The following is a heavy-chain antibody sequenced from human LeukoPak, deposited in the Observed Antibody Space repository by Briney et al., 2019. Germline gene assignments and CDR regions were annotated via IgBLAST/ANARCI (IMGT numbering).Heavy chain of an antibody. CDR3: TTAPMVRGVMAGDY. Sequence: TPGGSLRLSCAASGFTFSNAWMSWVRQAPGKGLEWVGRIKSKTDGGTTDYAAPVKGRFTISRDDSKNTLYLQMNSLKTEDTAVYYCTTAPMVRGVMAGDYWGQGTLVTVSS. CDR1: GFTFSNAW. V-gene: IGHV3-15*01. D-gene: IGHD3-10*01. J-gene: IGHJ4*02. CDR2: IKSKTDGGTT.